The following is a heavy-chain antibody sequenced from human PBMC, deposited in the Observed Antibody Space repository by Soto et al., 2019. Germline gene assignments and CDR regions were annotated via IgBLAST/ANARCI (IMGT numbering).Heavy chain of an antibody. CDR3: ARDRAKLELPLDY. J-gene: IGHJ4*02. Sequence: EVQLVESGGGLVKPGGSLRLSCEASGFTFSSYSMNWVRQAPGKGPEWVSSISSSSSYIYYADSVKDRFTISRDNAKNSLYLQMNSLRAEDTAVYYCARDRAKLELPLDYWGQGTLVTVSS. CDR1: GFTFSSYS. CDR2: ISSSSSYI. D-gene: IGHD1-7*01. V-gene: IGHV3-21*01.